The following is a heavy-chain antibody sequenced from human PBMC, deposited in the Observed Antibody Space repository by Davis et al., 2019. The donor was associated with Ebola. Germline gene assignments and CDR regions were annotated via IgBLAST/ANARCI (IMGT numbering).Heavy chain of an antibody. Sequence: SVKVSCKASGGAFSIYAITWVRQAPGQGLEWMGGIIPIFGTANYAQKFQGRVTITADESTSTAYMELSSLRSEDTAVYYCARDIVVNWFDPWGQGTLVTVSS. CDR2: IIPIFGTA. D-gene: IGHD2-15*01. V-gene: IGHV1-69*13. J-gene: IGHJ5*02. CDR1: GGAFSIYA. CDR3: ARDIVVNWFDP.